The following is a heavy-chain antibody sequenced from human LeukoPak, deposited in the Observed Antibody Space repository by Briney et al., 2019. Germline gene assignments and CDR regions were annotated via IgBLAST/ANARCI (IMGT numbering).Heavy chain of an antibody. CDR1: GYTFAAYG. CDR2: ISVYNGYT. Sequence: ASVKVSCKASGYTFAAYGISWVRQAAGQGVEWMGSISVYNGYTNYAQKYQDRVTLTTDESTSTAYMELRSLRSDDTAVYYCARRVEAPYTWFDPWGRGTLVTVSS. CDR3: ARRVEAPYTWFDP. J-gene: IGHJ5*02. V-gene: IGHV1-18*04. D-gene: IGHD2-15*01.